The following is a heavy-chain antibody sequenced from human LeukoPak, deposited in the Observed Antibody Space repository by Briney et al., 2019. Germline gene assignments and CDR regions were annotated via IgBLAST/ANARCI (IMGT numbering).Heavy chain of an antibody. Sequence: SETLSLTCAVSGYPISNGYYWVWIRQPPGRGLEWIGSLYHSDSAYYNTSLRSSVSMSVDTSKNQFSLTLSFVTAADTAVYYCARQHDSYYYYYIDVWGSGTTVTVSS. CDR3: ARQHDSYYYYYIDV. J-gene: IGHJ6*03. CDR2: LYHSDSA. CDR1: GYPISNGYY. V-gene: IGHV4-38-2*01.